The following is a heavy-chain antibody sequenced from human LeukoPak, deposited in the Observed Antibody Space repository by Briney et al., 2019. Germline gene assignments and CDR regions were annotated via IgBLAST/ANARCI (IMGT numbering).Heavy chain of an antibody. CDR3: ARGVGARYYDFWSGYYTRRYYFDY. CDR2: MNPNSGNT. J-gene: IGHJ4*02. D-gene: IGHD3-3*01. Sequence: ASVKVSCKASGGTFSSYAISWVRQAPGQGLEWTGWMNPNSGNTGYAQKFQGRVTMTRNTSISTAYMELSSLRSEDTAVYYCARGVGARYYDFWSGYYTRRYYFDYWGQGTLVTVSS. CDR1: GGTFSSYA. V-gene: IGHV1-8*02.